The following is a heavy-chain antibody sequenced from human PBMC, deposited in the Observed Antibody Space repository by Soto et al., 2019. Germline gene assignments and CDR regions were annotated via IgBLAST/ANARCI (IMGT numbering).Heavy chain of an antibody. CDR2: ISGSGGST. Sequence: EVQLLESGGGLVQPGGSLRLSCAASGFTFSSYAMSWVRQAPGKGLEWVSAISGSGGSTYYADSVKGRFTISRDNSKNTLYLQINSLRAEDTAVYYCAKDLIYDYIWGSYYYWGQGTLVTVSS. V-gene: IGHV3-23*01. J-gene: IGHJ4*02. D-gene: IGHD3-16*01. CDR1: GFTFSSYA. CDR3: AKDLIYDYIWGSYYY.